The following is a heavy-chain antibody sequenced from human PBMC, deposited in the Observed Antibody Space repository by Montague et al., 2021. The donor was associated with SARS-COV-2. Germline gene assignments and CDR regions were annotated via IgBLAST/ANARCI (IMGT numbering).Heavy chain of an antibody. CDR2: IDWDNDK. Sequence: PALVKPTQTLTLTCTFSGFSLSSSGMSVTWIRQPPGKALEWLARIDWDNDKYYSTSLKTRLTISQDTSENQVVLTVTNVDPSDTAIYYCARIVPLVVPGDIRRMAHDGLDVWGQGTMVIVSS. D-gene: IGHD2-2*01. J-gene: IGHJ3*01. CDR1: GFSLSSSGMS. V-gene: IGHV2-70*11. CDR3: ARIVPLVVPGDIRRMAHDGLDV.